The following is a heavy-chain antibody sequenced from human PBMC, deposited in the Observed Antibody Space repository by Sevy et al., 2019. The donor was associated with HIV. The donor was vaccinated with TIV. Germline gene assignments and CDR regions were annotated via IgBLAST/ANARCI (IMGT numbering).Heavy chain of an antibody. CDR3: AIGSVSLVIAKDAFHI. V-gene: IGHV3-53*01. J-gene: IGHJ3*02. CDR2: IYSEGTK. Sequence: GGSLRLSCAASGFTVSSNYMIWVRQAPGKGLEWVSLIYSEGTKNYADSVKGRFTISRDNSKNTLYLQMTSLRAEDTAVYYCAIGSVSLVIAKDAFHIWGQGTMVTVSS. CDR1: GFTVSSNY. D-gene: IGHD2-21*01.